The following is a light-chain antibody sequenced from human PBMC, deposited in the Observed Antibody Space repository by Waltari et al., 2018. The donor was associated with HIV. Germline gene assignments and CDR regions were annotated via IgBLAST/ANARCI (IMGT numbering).Light chain of an antibody. Sequence: EVVMTQSPATLSVDPGERAALACRASQSVSSNLAWYQQKPGQAPRLLIYAASTRATGVPVRISGSGSGTEFTLTISSLQSEDFAVYYCQQYNDWPRTFGQGTKVEIK. CDR3: QQYNDWPRT. J-gene: IGKJ1*01. CDR2: AAS. CDR1: QSVSSN. V-gene: IGKV3-15*01.